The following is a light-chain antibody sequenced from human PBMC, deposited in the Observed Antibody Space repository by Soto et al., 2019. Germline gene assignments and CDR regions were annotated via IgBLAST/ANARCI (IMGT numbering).Light chain of an antibody. J-gene: IGKJ1*01. CDR2: SAS. CDR3: QQSSNIPWT. V-gene: IGKV1-39*01. CDR1: QYVDRY. Sequence: DIQMTQSPSSLSASVGDSVTITCRTSQYVDRYLSWYQQIPGRAPRLLIYSASSLVTGVPPRFRGSASGTEFTLSISILQREDFATYFCQQSSNIPWTFGQGTKVEMK.